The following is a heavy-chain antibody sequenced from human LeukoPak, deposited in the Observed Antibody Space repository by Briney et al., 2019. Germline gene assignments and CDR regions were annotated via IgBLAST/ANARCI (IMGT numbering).Heavy chain of an antibody. J-gene: IGHJ1*01. CDR3: ARDLTSSSTAYFHH. CDR1: GFTFSSYS. V-gene: IGHV3-21*01. CDR2: ISSSSSYI. Sequence: GGSLRLSCAASGFTFSSYSMNWVRQAPGKGLEWVSSISSSSSYIYYAESVKGRFTISRDNSKNSLYLQMNSLRAEDTAVYYCARDLTSSSTAYFHHWGQGTLVTVSS. D-gene: IGHD6-6*01.